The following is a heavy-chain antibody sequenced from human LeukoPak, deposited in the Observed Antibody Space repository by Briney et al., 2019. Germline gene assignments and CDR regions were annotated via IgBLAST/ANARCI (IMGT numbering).Heavy chain of an antibody. D-gene: IGHD6-19*01. CDR3: ARGSDSSARSNWFDP. CDR1: GFTFSSYE. V-gene: IGHV3-23*01. Sequence: PGGSLRLSCAASGFTFSSYEMNWVRQAPGKGLEWVSAISGSGGSTYYADSVKGRFTISRDNSKNTLYLQMNSLRAEDTAVYYCARGSDSSARSNWFDPWGQGTLVTVSS. J-gene: IGHJ5*02. CDR2: ISGSGGST.